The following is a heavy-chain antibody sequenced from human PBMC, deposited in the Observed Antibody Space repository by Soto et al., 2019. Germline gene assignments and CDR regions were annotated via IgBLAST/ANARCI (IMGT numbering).Heavy chain of an antibody. V-gene: IGHV3-7*01. CDR2: IKQDGSES. D-gene: IGHD2-21*01. CDR1: GFTFSNYW. Sequence: PGGSLRLSCAASGFTFSNYWMSWVRQAPGKGLEWVANIKQDGSESNYADSVKGRFTISRDNAENSLYLQVTSLRAEDTAVYYCASARHIGPWGQGTLVTVS. CDR3: ASARHIGP. J-gene: IGHJ5*02.